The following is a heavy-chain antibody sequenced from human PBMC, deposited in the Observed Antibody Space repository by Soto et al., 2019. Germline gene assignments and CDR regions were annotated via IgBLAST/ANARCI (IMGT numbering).Heavy chain of an antibody. V-gene: IGHV3-21*01. CDR2: ISSSSSYI. CDR3: ARVDTAMVTNWFDP. CDR1: GFTFSSYS. J-gene: IGHJ5*02. D-gene: IGHD5-18*01. Sequence: GGSLRLSCAASGFTFSSYSMNWVRQAPGKGLEWVSSISSSSSYIYYADSVKGRFTISRDNAKNSLYLQMNSLRAEDTAVYYRARVDTAMVTNWFDPWGQGTLVTVSS.